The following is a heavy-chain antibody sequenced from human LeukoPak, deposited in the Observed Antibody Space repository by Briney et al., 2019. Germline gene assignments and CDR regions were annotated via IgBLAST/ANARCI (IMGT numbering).Heavy chain of an antibody. J-gene: IGHJ4*02. Sequence: SETLSLTCTVSGGSISSSSYYWGWIRQPPGKGLEWIGSIYYSGSTYYNPSLKSRVTISVDTSKNQFSLKLSSVTAADTAVYYCARVTPFITMVRGVTPDYFDYWGQGTLVTVSS. V-gene: IGHV4-39*07. CDR2: IYYSGST. CDR1: GGSISSSSYY. D-gene: IGHD3-10*01. CDR3: ARVTPFITMVRGVTPDYFDY.